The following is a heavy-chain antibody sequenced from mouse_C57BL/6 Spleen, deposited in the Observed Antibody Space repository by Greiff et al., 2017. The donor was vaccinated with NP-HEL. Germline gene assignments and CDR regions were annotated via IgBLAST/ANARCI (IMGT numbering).Heavy chain of an antibody. Sequence: VMLQQSGAELVRPGTSVKVSCKASGYAFTNYLIEWVKQRPGQGLEWIGVINPGSGGTNYNEKFKGKATLTADKSSSTAYMQLSSLTSEDSAVYFCARSKLGAMDYWGQGTSVTVSS. CDR1: GYAFTNYL. CDR2: INPGSGGT. J-gene: IGHJ4*01. V-gene: IGHV1-54*01. CDR3: ARSKLGAMDY. D-gene: IGHD4-1*01.